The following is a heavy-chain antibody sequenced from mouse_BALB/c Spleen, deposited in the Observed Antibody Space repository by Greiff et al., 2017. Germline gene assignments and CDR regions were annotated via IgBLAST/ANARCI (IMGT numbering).Heavy chain of an antibody. Sequence: QVQLQQSGAELAKPGASVKMSCKASGYTFTSYWMHWVKQRPGQGLEWIGYINPSTGYTEYNQKFKDKATLTADKSSSTAYMQLSSLTSEDSAVYYCAIYYEYYFDYWGQGTTLTVSS. CDR2: INPSTGYT. CDR1: GYTFTSYW. V-gene: IGHV1-7*01. CDR3: AIYYEYYFDY. J-gene: IGHJ2*01. D-gene: IGHD2-4*01.